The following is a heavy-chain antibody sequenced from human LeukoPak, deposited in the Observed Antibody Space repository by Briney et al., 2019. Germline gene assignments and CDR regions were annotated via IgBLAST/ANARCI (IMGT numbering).Heavy chain of an antibody. CDR1: GGTFSSYA. Sequence: ASVKVSCKASGGTFSSYAISWVRQAPGQGLEWMGRIIPIFGTANYAQKFQGRATITTDESTSTAYMELSSLRSEDTAVYYCARDKLGTVAGNINWFDPWGQGTLVTVSS. J-gene: IGHJ5*02. V-gene: IGHV1-69*05. CDR3: ARDKLGTVAGNINWFDP. CDR2: IIPIFGTA. D-gene: IGHD6-19*01.